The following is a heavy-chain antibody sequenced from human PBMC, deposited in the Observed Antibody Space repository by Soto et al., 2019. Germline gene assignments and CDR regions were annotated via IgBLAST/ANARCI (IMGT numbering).Heavy chain of an antibody. CDR3: ARVGSLRWSDP. CDR2: IYNSGST. D-gene: IGHD3-10*01. CDR1: GGSMSTVGSA. Sequence: QLQLQESGSGLVKPSQTLSLSCGVSGGSMSTVGSAWSWLRQPPGKGLEWIGYIYNSGSTFYNPSLRSRVTISIDTSNNRLSLNLTSVTAADSAIYYCARVGSLRWSDPWGQGILVTVSS. V-gene: IGHV4-30-2*01. J-gene: IGHJ5*02.